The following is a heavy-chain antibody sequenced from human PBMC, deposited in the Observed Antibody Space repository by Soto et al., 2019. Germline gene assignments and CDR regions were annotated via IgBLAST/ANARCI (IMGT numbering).Heavy chain of an antibody. V-gene: IGHV3-7*01. CDR1: GFTFSSYW. CDR3: ARVSDDFWSGYRSYYMDV. J-gene: IGHJ6*03. CDR2: IKQDGSEK. Sequence: GGSLRLSCAASGFTFSSYWMSWVRQAPGKGLEWVANIKQDGSEKYYVDSVKGRFTISRDNAKNSLYLQMNSLRAEDTAVYYCARVSDDFWSGYRSYYMDVWGKGTTVTVSS. D-gene: IGHD3-3*01.